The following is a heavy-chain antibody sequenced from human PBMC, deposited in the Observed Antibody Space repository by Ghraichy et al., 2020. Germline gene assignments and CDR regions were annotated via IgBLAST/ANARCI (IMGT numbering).Heavy chain of an antibody. V-gene: IGHV1-3*01. D-gene: IGHD2-2*01. J-gene: IGHJ4*02. Sequence: ASVKVSCKASGYSFSDYAVQWVRQAPGQSLEWVGSINAGNGNTRYSEKFQGRVTITRDTSASTTYMELSSLTSEDTAVFYCARGIWTVSRAMYYFDYWGRGTLITVSS. CDR2: INAGNGNT. CDR1: GYSFSDYA. CDR3: ARGIWTVSRAMYYFDY.